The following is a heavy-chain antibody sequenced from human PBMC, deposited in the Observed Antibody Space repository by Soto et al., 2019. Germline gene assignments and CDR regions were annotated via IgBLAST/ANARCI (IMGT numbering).Heavy chain of an antibody. D-gene: IGHD4-17*01. J-gene: IGHJ3*02. CDR1: GFTFSVSG. CDR3: TRWLKASTAPFDI. Sequence: GGSPRFSWASSGFTFSVSGIHWVRQASGKGLEWLARIRSKPNNYATEYAASVKGRFTVSRDDSKNTAYLQMNSLKTEDTAVYYCTRWLKASTAPFDIWGQGTLVTVSS. V-gene: IGHV3-73*01. CDR2: IRSKPNNYAT.